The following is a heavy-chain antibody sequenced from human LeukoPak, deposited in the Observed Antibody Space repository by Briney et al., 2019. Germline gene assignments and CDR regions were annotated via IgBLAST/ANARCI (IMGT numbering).Heavy chain of an antibody. J-gene: IGHJ4*02. CDR2: IFPGDSDT. D-gene: IGHD6-19*01. CDR3: ARRDSSDWTYYFDY. CDR1: GYSFTSYW. V-gene: IGHV5-51*01. Sequence: GVSLKISCKGSGYSFTSYWIGWVRQMPGKGLEWMGIIFPGDSDTRYSPSFQGQVTISADKSISTAYLQWSTLKASDTAMYYSARRDSSDWTYYFDYWGQGTLVTVSS.